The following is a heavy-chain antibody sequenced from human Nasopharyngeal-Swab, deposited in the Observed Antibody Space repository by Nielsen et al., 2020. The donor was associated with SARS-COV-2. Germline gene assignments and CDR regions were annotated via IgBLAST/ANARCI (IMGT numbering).Heavy chain of an antibody. Sequence: GESLKISCAASGFTFSSYAMHWVRQAPGKGLEWVAVISYDGSNKYYADSVKGRFTISRVNSKNTLYLQMNSLRAEDTAVYYCARDGQLLWFGELAPVSLYYFDYWGQGTLVTVSS. V-gene: IGHV3-30*04. CDR1: GFTFSSYA. CDR3: ARDGQLLWFGELAPVSLYYFDY. D-gene: IGHD3-10*01. CDR2: ISYDGSNK. J-gene: IGHJ4*02.